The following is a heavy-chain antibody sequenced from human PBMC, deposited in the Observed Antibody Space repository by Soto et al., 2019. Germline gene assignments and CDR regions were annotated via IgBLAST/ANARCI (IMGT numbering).Heavy chain of an antibody. D-gene: IGHD3-22*01. CDR1: GGSISGDH. CDR3: ASGFYDSRGYSEAFDI. Sequence: SETLSLTCTVSGGSISGDHWNWIRQPPGKGLEWIAYVSSSGSTKYNPSLKSRVAISIDTTKNQFSLRLSSVTAADTAVYYCASGFYDSRGYSEAFDIWGQGTKVTVSS. CDR2: VSSSGST. V-gene: IGHV4-59*01. J-gene: IGHJ3*02.